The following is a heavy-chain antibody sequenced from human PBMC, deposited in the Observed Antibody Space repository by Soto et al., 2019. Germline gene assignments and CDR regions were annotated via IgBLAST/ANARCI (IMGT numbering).Heavy chain of an antibody. CDR1: GFTFSSYA. J-gene: IGHJ4*02. D-gene: IGHD3-22*01. CDR2: ISYDGSNK. Sequence: GGSLRLSCAASGFTFSSYAMHWVRQAPGKGLEWVAVISYDGSNKYYADSVKGRFTISRDNSKNTLYLQMNSLRAEDTAVYYWAAYYYDSSGYYFDYWGQGTLVTVSS. V-gene: IGHV3-30*04. CDR3: AAYYYDSSGYYFDY.